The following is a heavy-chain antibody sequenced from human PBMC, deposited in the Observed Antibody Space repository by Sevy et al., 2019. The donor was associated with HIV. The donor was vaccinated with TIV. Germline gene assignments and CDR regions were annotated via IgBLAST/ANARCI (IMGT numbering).Heavy chain of an antibody. V-gene: IGHV6-1*01. CDR3: ASSSSTAMGYYFDY. D-gene: IGHD6-6*01. CDR2: TYYRSKWYN. J-gene: IGHJ4*02. Sequence: QSQTLSLTCAISGDSVSSNSAAWNWIRQSPSRGLEWLGRTYYRSKWYNDYAVSVKSRITIKTDTSKNQFSLQLNSVTPEDTAVYYCASSSSTAMGYYFDYWGQGTLVTVSS. CDR1: GDSVSSNSAA.